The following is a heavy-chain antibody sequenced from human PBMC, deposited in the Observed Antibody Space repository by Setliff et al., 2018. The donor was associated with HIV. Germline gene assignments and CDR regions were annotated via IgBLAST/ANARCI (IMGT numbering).Heavy chain of an antibody. V-gene: IGHV3-21*01. CDR1: GFTFSSYS. J-gene: IGHJ4*02. CDR2: ISSSSSYI. Sequence: GGSLRLSCAASGFTFSSYSMNWVRQAPGKGLEWVSSISSSSSYIYYADSVKGRFTISRDNAKNSLYLQMNSLRAEDTAVYYCARESYSGYGNYFDYWGQGTLVTSPQ. D-gene: IGHD5-12*01. CDR3: ARESYSGYGNYFDY.